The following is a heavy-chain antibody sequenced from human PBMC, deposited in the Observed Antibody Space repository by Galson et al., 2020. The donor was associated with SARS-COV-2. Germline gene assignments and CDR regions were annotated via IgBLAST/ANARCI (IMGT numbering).Heavy chain of an antibody. CDR3: AKTHGSYSYPWYFDV. J-gene: IGHJ2*01. CDR1: GFTFSTYA. Sequence: TGGSLRLSCAASGFTFSTYAMSWVRQAPGKGLEWVSAISGSGGSKFYADSVKSRFTISRDNSKNTLFLQMHSLRAEDTAVYYCAKTHGSYSYPWYFDVWGRGTLVTVSS. V-gene: IGHV3-23*01. D-gene: IGHD3-10*01. CDR2: ISGSGGSK.